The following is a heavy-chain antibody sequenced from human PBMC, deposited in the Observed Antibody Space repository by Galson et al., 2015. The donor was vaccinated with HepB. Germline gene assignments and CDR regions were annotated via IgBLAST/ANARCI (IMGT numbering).Heavy chain of an antibody. Sequence: SVKVSCKASGSTFTSYDINWVRQATGQGLEWMGWMNPNSGNTGYAQKFQGRVTMTRNTSISTAYMELSSLRSEDTAVYYCARGGYDSSGYYLDYWGQGTLVTVSS. CDR3: ARGGYDSSGYYLDY. CDR2: MNPNSGNT. CDR1: GSTFTSYD. J-gene: IGHJ4*02. V-gene: IGHV1-8*01. D-gene: IGHD3-22*01.